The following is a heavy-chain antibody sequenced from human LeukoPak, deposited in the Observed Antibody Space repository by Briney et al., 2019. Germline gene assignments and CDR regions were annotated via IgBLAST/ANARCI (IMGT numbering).Heavy chain of an antibody. D-gene: IGHD4-17*01. CDR3: ARGTVTSRTWYFDL. J-gene: IGHJ2*01. CDR2: IYSGGST. Sequence: GGSLRLSCAASEFSVGSNYMGWVRQAPGRGVEWVSLIYSGGSTYYADSAKGRFTISRDNSKNTLYLQMNSLRAEETAVYYCARGTVTSRTWYFDLWGRGTLVTVSS. CDR1: EFSVGSNY. V-gene: IGHV3-66*01.